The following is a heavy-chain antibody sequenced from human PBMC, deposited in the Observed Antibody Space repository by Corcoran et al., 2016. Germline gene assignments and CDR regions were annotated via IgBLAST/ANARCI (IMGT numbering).Heavy chain of an antibody. CDR3: ARQKVDTAGYYFDY. V-gene: IGHV4-39*01. Sequence: QLQLQESGPGLVKPSETLSLTCTVSGGSISSSSYYWGWIRQPPGKGLEWIGSIYYSGSTYYNPSLKSRVTISVDPSKNQFSLKLSSVTAADTAVYYCARQKVDTAGYYFDYWGQGTLVTVSS. CDR1: GGSISSSSYY. D-gene: IGHD5-18*01. J-gene: IGHJ4*02. CDR2: IYYSGST.